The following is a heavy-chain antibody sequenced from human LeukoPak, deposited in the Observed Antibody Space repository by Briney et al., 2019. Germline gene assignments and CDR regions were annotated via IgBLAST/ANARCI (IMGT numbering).Heavy chain of an antibody. J-gene: IGHJ4*02. CDR3: AMRPVQMATIEYFDY. CDR1: GFIFSSYG. Sequence: PGGSLRLSCAASGFIFSSYGMHWVRQAPGKGLEWVAFIRYDGNNKYYAESVKGRFTISRDNSKNTLYLQMNSLRAEDTAVYYCAMRPVQMATIEYFDYWGQGTLVTVSS. CDR2: IRYDGNNK. V-gene: IGHV3-30*02. D-gene: IGHD5-24*01.